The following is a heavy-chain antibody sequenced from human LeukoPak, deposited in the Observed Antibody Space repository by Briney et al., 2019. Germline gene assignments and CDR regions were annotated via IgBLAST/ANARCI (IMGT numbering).Heavy chain of an antibody. CDR2: ISSSGSTI. Sequence: GGSLRLSCAASGFTFSSYEMNWVRQAPGKGLEWVSYISSSGSTIYYADSVKGRFTISRDNAKNSLYLQMNSLRAEDTAVYFCAKWGDYDVLTGYYVSDYWGQGTLVTVSS. J-gene: IGHJ4*02. CDR1: GFTFSSYE. CDR3: AKWGDYDVLTGYYVSDY. V-gene: IGHV3-48*03. D-gene: IGHD3-9*01.